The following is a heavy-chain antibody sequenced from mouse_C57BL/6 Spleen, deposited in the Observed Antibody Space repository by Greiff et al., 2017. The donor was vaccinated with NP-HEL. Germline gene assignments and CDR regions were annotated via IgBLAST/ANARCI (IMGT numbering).Heavy chain of an antibody. V-gene: IGHV5-17*01. J-gene: IGHJ1*03. Sequence: EVMLVESGGGLVKPGGSLKLSCAASGFTFSDYGMHWVRQAPEKGLEWVAYISSGSSTIYYADTVKGRFTISRDHAKNTLFLQMTSLRSEDTAMYYCARGATVVAHWYFDVWGTGTTVTVSS. D-gene: IGHD1-1*01. CDR3: ARGATVVAHWYFDV. CDR2: ISSGSSTI. CDR1: GFTFSDYG.